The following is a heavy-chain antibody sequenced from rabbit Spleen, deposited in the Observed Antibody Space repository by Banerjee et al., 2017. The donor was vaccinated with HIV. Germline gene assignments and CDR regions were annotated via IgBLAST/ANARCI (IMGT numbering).Heavy chain of an antibody. CDR2: IYGDRSGST. D-gene: IGHD4-1*01. CDR1: GFSFSSYYY. CDR3: ARDLAGAIGWNFYL. V-gene: IGHV1S40*01. Sequence: QSLEESGGGLVQPGASLTLTCTASGFSFSSYYYMCWVRQAPGKGLECIACIYGDRSGSTYYANWAKGRFTISRTSSTTVTLQMTSLTAADTATYFCARDLAGAIGWNFYLWGQGTLVTVS. J-gene: IGHJ4*01.